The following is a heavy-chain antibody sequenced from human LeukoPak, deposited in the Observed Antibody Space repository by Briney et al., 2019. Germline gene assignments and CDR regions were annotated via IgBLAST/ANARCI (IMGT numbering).Heavy chain of an antibody. CDR1: GYGFTTFP. V-gene: IGHV1-3*04. CDR3: ARDAAGLLDH. Sequence: AASVKVSCKASGYGFTTFPIHWVRQAPGQAPEWVGWIHTGNGDTKYSEAFQDRVTTARDTPATTAFMELSSLRSEDTAVYYCARDAAGLLDHWGQGTLVTVSS. CDR2: IHTGNGDT. D-gene: IGHD6-25*01. J-gene: IGHJ4*02.